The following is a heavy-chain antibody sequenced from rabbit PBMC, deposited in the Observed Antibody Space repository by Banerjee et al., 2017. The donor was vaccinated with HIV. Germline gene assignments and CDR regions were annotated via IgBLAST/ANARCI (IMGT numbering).Heavy chain of an antibody. D-gene: IGHD8-1*01. CDR3: ARADVFGTAGDGYSL. V-gene: IGHV1S40*01. Sequence: QSLEESGGGLVQPEGSLTLTCTASEFSFTSSYYMCWVRQAPGKGLEWIGCINTGSGSAYYASWVISRFTISKTSSTTVTLQMTSLTAADTATYFCARADVFGTAGDGYSLWGPGTLVTVS. J-gene: IGHJ4*01. CDR2: INTGSGSA. CDR1: EFSFTSSYY.